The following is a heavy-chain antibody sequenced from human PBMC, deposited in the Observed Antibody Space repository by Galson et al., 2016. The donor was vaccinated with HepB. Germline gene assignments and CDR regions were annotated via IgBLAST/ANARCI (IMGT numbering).Heavy chain of an antibody. CDR3: ARGWAYASGTAPPYYFDS. J-gene: IGHJ4*02. D-gene: IGHD3-10*01. CDR2: IYYNGNT. CDR1: GDSLNNYF. Sequence: SETLSLTCTVSGDSLNNYFWSWIRQPPGKALESVGYIYYNGNTNYNPSLKSRLTISIDTSSNHFSLVLSSVTTADTAVYFSARGWAYASGTAPPYYFDSWGQGILVTVAS. V-gene: IGHV4-59*01.